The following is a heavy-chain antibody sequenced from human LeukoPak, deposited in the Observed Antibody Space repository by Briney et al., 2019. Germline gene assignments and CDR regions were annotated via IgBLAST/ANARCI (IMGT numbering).Heavy chain of an antibody. CDR2: ISSSGSTI. Sequence: PGGSLRLSCAASGFTFSDYYMSWIRQAPGKGLEWVSYISSSGSTIYYADSVKGRFTISRDNAKNSLYLQMNSLRAEDTAVYYCASRITLFGDWFDPWGQGTLVTVSS. J-gene: IGHJ5*02. CDR3: ASRITLFGDWFDP. CDR1: GFTFSDYY. V-gene: IGHV3-11*01. D-gene: IGHD3-3*01.